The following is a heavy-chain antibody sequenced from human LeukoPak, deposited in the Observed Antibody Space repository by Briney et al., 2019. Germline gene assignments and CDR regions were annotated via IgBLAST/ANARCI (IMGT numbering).Heavy chain of an antibody. CDR3: VRDKGLAVR. Sequence: GGSLRLSCAASGFTFSSYNMNWVRQAPGKGLEWVSFISTSSSTIYYADSVKGRFAISRDNAKNSLDLQTNSLRDEDTAVYYCVRDKGLAVRWGQGTPVTVSS. CDR2: ISTSSSTI. CDR1: GFTFSSYN. J-gene: IGHJ4*02. V-gene: IGHV3-48*02. D-gene: IGHD2-21*01.